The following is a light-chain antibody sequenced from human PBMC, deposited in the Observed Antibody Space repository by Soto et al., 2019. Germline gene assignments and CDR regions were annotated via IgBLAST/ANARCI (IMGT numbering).Light chain of an antibody. V-gene: IGKV3-20*01. CDR2: GAS. CDR1: QIFSSMY. CDR3: LTYGTSPQDP. J-gene: IGKJ2*01. Sequence: DIVLTQSPGTLSFSPGERATLSCRASQIFSSMYLAWYQQKPGQAPRLLIYGASIRATGIPDSFSGSGSGSDLTLTIRRLEPEDFAVYYCLTYGTSPQDPFAQGTKVDIX.